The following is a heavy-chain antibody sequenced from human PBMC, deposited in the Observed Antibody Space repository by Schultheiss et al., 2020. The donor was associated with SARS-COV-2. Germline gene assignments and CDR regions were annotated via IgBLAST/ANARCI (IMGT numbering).Heavy chain of an antibody. CDR3: TRPLEGVVKS. Sequence: GGSLRLSCAASGFTFSSYSMNWVRQAPGKGLEWVSSISSSSSYIYYADSVKGRFTMSRDDAKDSLYLQMNSLKTEDTAVYYCTRPLEGVVKSWGQGTLVTVSS. CDR2: ISSSSSYI. D-gene: IGHD3-3*01. J-gene: IGHJ4*02. V-gene: IGHV3-21*04. CDR1: GFTFSSYS.